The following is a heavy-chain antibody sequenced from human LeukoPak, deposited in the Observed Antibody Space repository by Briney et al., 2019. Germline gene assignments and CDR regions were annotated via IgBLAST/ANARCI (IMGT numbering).Heavy chain of an antibody. V-gene: IGHV4-34*01. Sequence: SETLSLTCAVYGGSFSGYYWSWIRQPPGKGLEWIGEINHSGSTNYNPSLKSRVTISVGTSKNQFSLKLSSVTAADTAVYYCARRRPYCSGGSCYLDYWGQGTLVTVSS. CDR3: ARRRPYCSGGSCYLDY. D-gene: IGHD2-15*01. CDR2: INHSGST. CDR1: GGSFSGYY. J-gene: IGHJ4*02.